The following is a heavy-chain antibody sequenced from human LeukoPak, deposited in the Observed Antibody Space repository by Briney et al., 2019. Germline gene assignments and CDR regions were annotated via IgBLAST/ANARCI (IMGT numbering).Heavy chain of an antibody. CDR3: ASTLYLAYCGGDCPIYDY. J-gene: IGHJ4*02. D-gene: IGHD2-21*02. CDR2: INHSGST. Sequence: PSETLSLTCAVYGGSFRGYYWSSIRQPPGKGLEWIGEINHSGSTNYNPALKSRVTISVDTSKNQCSLKQSSVSAADTAVYYCASTLYLAYCGGDCPIYDYWGQGTLVTVSS. CDR1: GGSFRGYY. V-gene: IGHV4-34*01.